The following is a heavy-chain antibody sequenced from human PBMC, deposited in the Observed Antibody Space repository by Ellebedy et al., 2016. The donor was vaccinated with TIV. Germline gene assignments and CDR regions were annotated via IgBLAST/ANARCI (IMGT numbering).Heavy chain of an antibody. CDR3: SRDGVTGNSRWDWLDP. CDR1: GFTFSSYA. D-gene: IGHD6-13*01. J-gene: IGHJ5*02. Sequence: PGGSLRLSCAASGFTFSSYAMSWVRQATGKGLEWVSSIINTGGTTYYADSVKGRFTISRDNSMNTLYLRMHSLKAEDSAIYYCSRDGVTGNSRWDWLDPWGQGTLVTVSS. CDR2: IINTGGTT. V-gene: IGHV3-23*01.